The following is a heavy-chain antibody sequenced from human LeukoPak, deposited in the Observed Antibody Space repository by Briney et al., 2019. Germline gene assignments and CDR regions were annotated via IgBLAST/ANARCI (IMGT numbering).Heavy chain of an antibody. J-gene: IGHJ4*02. CDR3: AHTSPHGEFNH. Sequence: KESGPTLVKPTQTLTLTCTFSGLSFTSSGVGVGWIRQPPGKALEWLALIFWDDDQFYSPSLKTRLTVAKDTSKNQVALTMTNMGPVDTATYYCAHTSPHGEFNHWGQGTRVTVSS. CDR1: GLSFTSSGVG. D-gene: IGHD4-17*01. V-gene: IGHV2-5*02. CDR2: IFWDDDQ.